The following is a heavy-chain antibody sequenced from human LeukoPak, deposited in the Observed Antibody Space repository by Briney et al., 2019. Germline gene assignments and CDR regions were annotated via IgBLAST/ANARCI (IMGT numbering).Heavy chain of an antibody. CDR1: GFTFDDYA. CDR2: ISGSGGST. CDR3: ARDADDYVWGSYRPNWFDP. D-gene: IGHD3-16*02. J-gene: IGHJ5*02. V-gene: IGHV3-23*01. Sequence: GGSLRLSCAASGFTFDDYAMSWVRQAPGKGLEWVSAISGSGGSTYYADSVKGRFTISRDNAKNSLYLQMNSLRAEDTAVYYCARDADDYVWGSYRPNWFDPWGQGTLVTVSS.